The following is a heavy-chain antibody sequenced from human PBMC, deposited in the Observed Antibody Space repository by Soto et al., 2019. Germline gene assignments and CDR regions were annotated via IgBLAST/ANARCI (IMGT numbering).Heavy chain of an antibody. CDR1: GGSISSYY. J-gene: IGHJ6*02. V-gene: IGHV4-59*01. CDR2: IYYSGST. Sequence: PSETLSLTCTVSGGSISSYYWSWIRQPPGKGLEWIGYIYYSGSTNYNPSLKSRVTISVDTSKNQFSLKLSSVTAADTAVYYCARDNNPFTVTTFAPSDYYGMDVWGQGTTVTVSS. CDR3: ARDNNPFTVTTFAPSDYYGMDV. D-gene: IGHD4-17*01.